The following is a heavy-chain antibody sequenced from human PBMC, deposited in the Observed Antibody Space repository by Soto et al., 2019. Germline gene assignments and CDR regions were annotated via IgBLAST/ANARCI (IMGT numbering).Heavy chain of an antibody. V-gene: IGHV6-1*01. CDR2: TYYRSKWYN. CDR3: ARGTPDCSGGSGYVGRAGDWFDP. J-gene: IGHJ5*02. Sequence: QVQLQQSGPGLVKPSQTLSVTCAISGDSVSSNSAAWNWIRQSPSRGLEWLGRTYYRSKWYNDYAVSVKSRITINPDTSKNQFSLQLNSVTPEDTAVYYCARGTPDCSGGSGYVGRAGDWFDPWGQGTLVTVSS. CDR1: GDSVSSNSAA. D-gene: IGHD2-15*01.